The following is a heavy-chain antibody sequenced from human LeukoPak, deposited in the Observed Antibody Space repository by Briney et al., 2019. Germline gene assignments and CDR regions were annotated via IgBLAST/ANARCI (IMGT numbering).Heavy chain of an antibody. CDR1: GGSISSSNW. J-gene: IGHJ4*02. CDR3: ARSRQGIAVAGPYDY. V-gene: IGHV4-4*02. CDR2: IYHSGST. Sequence: SGTLSLTCAVSGGSISSSNWWSWVRQPPGKGLEWIGEIYHSGSTNYNPSPKSRVTISVDKSKNQFSLKLSSVTAADTAVYYCARSRQGIAVAGPYDYWGQGTLVTVSS. D-gene: IGHD6-19*01.